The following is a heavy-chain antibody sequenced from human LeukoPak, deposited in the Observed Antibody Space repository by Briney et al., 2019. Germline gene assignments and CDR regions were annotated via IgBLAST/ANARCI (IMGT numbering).Heavy chain of an antibody. CDR3: ARKSSSGWYFDY. V-gene: IGHV4-59*01. Sequence: SETLSLTRTVSGGSINSYFWSWIRPPPGKGLEWIGYIYYSGSTNYNPSLKSRVTISVDTSKNQFSLKLSSVTAADTAVYYCARKSSSGWYFDYWGQGTLVTVSS. J-gene: IGHJ4*02. CDR2: IYYSGST. CDR1: GGSINSYF. D-gene: IGHD6-19*01.